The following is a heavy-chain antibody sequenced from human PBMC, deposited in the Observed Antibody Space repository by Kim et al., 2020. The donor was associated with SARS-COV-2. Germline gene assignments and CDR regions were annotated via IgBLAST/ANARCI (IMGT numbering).Heavy chain of an antibody. CDR3: VRDRMGGAFDV. V-gene: IGHV3-48*02. CDR1: GFTFSAYD. Sequence: GGSLRLSCATSGFTFSAYDMNWVRQAPGKGLEWLSFITKISTTIYYADSVEGRFTISRDNAKNSLFLQMNSLRDEDTALYYCVRDRMGGAFDVWGQGTMVTVSS. J-gene: IGHJ3*01. D-gene: IGHD3-16*01. CDR2: ITKISTTI.